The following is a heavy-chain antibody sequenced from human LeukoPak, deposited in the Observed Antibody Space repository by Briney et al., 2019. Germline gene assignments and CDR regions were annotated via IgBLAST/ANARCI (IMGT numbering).Heavy chain of an antibody. V-gene: IGHV1-46*01. CDR3: ARDASYSSSWAEYFQH. J-gene: IGHJ1*01. D-gene: IGHD6-13*01. Sequence: GASVKVSCKASGYTFTSYYMHWVRQAPGQGLEWMGIINPSGGSTSYAQKFQDRVTMTRDTSTSTVYMELSSLRSEDTAVYYCARDASYSSSWAEYFQHWGQGTLVTVSS. CDR2: INPSGGST. CDR1: GYTFTSYY.